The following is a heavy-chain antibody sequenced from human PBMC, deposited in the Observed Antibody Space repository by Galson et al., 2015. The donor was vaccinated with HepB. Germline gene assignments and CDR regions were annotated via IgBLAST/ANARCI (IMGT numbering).Heavy chain of an antibody. J-gene: IGHJ6*02. CDR2: IDPSDSYT. Sequence: QSGAEVKKPGESLRISCKGSGYSFTSYWISWVRQMPGKGLEWMGRIDPSDSYTNYSPSFQGHVTISADKSISTAYLQWSSLKASDSAMYYCATTMLWEADQPLDGMDVWGQGTTVTVSS. CDR1: GYSFTSYW. D-gene: IGHD3-10*02. CDR3: ATTMLWEADQPLDGMDV. V-gene: IGHV5-10-1*01.